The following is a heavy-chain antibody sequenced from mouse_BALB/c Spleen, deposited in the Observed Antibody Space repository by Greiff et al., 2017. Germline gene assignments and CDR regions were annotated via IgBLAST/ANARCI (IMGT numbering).Heavy chain of an antibody. Sequence: EVQLQESGPGLVKPSQSLSLTCTVTGYSITSDYAWNWIRQFPGNKLEWMGYISYSGSTSYNPSLKSRISITRDTSKNQFFLQLNSVTTEDTATYYCARWGYGSPWFAYWGQGTLVTVSA. CDR3: ARWGYGSPWFAY. J-gene: IGHJ3*01. D-gene: IGHD1-1*01. CDR1: GYSITSDYA. CDR2: ISYSGST. V-gene: IGHV3-2*02.